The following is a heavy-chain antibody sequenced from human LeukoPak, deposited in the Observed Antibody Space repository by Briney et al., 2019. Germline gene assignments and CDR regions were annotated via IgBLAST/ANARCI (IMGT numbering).Heavy chain of an antibody. CDR3: TRGYSGSYFYYFDY. Sequence: PGRSLRLSCTTSRFTFVDYTMSWVRQAPGQGLEWVGFIRSKAYGGTTDYAASVTGRFTISRDDSKSVAYLQMSSLKTEDTAVYYCTRGYSGSYFYYFDYWGQGALVTVSS. J-gene: IGHJ4*02. CDR1: RFTFVDYT. V-gene: IGHV3-49*04. CDR2: IRSKAYGGTT. D-gene: IGHD1-26*01.